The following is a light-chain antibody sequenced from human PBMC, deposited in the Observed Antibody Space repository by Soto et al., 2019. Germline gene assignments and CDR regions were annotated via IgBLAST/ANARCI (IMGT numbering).Light chain of an antibody. CDR1: QNITKF. V-gene: IGKV1-39*01. J-gene: IGKJ1*01. Sequence: DIQMTQSPSSLSTSVGDRDSVTCRTSQNITKFLNWYQEKPGKAPKVLIYVTSNLENGVPSRFSGSGSGTHFTLSISSLQPEDFATYYCQQTFSAPGTFGPGTRVEVK. CDR3: QQTFSAPGT. CDR2: VTS.